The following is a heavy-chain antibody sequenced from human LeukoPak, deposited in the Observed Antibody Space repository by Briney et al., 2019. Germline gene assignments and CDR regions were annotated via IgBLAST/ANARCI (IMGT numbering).Heavy chain of an antibody. V-gene: IGHV1-2*02. Sequence: ASVKVSCKASGYTFTGYYMHWVRQAPGQGLEWVGWLNPNSGGTNYPQKFQGRVTMTRDTSISTAYMELSRLRSDDTAVYYCAREGYCSGGSCYGERDAFDIWGQGTMVTVSS. CDR3: AREGYCSGGSCYGERDAFDI. J-gene: IGHJ3*02. CDR1: GYTFTGYY. D-gene: IGHD2-15*01. CDR2: LNPNSGGT.